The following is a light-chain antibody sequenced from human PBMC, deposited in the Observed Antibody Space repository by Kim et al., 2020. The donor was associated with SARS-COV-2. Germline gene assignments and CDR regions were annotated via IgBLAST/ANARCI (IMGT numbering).Light chain of an antibody. CDR2: DNN. V-gene: IGLV1-51*01. J-gene: IGLJ2*01. Sequence: QSVLTQPPSVSAAPGQKVTISCSGCSSNIGDNYVSWYQQFPGTVPKPLIYDNNKRPSGIPDRFSGSKSGTSATLGITGLQTGDEADFYCGTWDNGLNTVVFGGGTQLTVL. CDR1: SSNIGDNY. CDR3: GTWDNGLNTVV.